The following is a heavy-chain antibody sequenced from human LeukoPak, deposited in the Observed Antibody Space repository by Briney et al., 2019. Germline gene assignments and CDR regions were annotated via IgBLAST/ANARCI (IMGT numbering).Heavy chain of an antibody. CDR1: GFTFSSYA. V-gene: IGHV3-30-3*01. Sequence: GRSLRLSCAASGFTFSSYAMHWVRQAPGKGLEWVAVISYDGSNKYYADSVKGRFTISRDNSKNTLYLQMNSLGAEDTAVYYCARDKYYDILTGPFDYWGQGTLVTVSS. CDR2: ISYDGSNK. J-gene: IGHJ4*02. D-gene: IGHD3-9*01. CDR3: ARDKYYDILTGPFDY.